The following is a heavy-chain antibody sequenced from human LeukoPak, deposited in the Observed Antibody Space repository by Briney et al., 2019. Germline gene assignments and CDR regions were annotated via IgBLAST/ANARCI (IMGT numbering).Heavy chain of an antibody. CDR3: ARLDFGTVGPGDGMDV. J-gene: IGHJ6*02. CDR1: GYTFTSYD. Sequence: GASVKVSCKASGYTFTSYDINWVRQATGQGLEWMGWMNPNSGNTGYAQKFQGRVTMTRNTSISTAYMELSSLRSEDTAVYYCARLDFGTVGPGDGMDVWGQGTTVTVSS. V-gene: IGHV1-8*01. CDR2: MNPNSGNT. D-gene: IGHD3-3*01.